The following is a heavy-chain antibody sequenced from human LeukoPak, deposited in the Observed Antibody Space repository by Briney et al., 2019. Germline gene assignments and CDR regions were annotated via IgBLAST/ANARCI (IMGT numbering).Heavy chain of an antibody. Sequence: ASVKVSCKASGYTFTSYGISWVRQAPGQGLEWMGWISAYNGNTNYAQKFQGRVTMTRDTPISTAYMELSRLRSDDTAVYYCARALVSDNLVMGDYWGQGTLVTVSS. CDR2: ISAYNGNT. CDR1: GYTFTSYG. CDR3: ARALVSDNLVMGDY. D-gene: IGHD3-9*01. J-gene: IGHJ4*02. V-gene: IGHV1-18*01.